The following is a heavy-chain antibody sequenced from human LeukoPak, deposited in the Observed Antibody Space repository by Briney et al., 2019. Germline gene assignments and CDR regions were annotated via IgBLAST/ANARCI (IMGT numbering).Heavy chain of an antibody. CDR3: ARDDFDTAMVYNFFDP. D-gene: IGHD5-18*01. CDR2: LHPTGSGT. V-gene: IGHV1-46*01. Sequence: SVKISCKASVYTFSGHYIHWVRQAPGQGLAWVGVLHPTGSGTNYAQKFQGRLTMTRDTSPRTVYMELRGLTSEDTAVYYCARDDFDTAMVYNFFDPWGPGTLVTLSS. CDR1: VYTFSGHY. J-gene: IGHJ5*02.